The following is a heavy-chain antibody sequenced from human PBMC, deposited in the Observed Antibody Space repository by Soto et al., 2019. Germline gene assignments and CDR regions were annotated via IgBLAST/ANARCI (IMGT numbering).Heavy chain of an antibody. V-gene: IGHV3-30*19. J-gene: IGHJ1*01. D-gene: IGHD3-16*01. CDR3: ARWGTTGGLDV. CDR1: GFTFRSYV. CDR2: TSYDGSGN. Sequence: QVQLVESGGGVVQPGTSLRLSCVGSGFTFRSYVIHWVRQAPGKGLEWVALTSYDGSGNYYGDSVRGRFTISRDNSRNTVDLQMDSLRLEDTALYYCARWGTTGGLDVWGQGTLVSVSS.